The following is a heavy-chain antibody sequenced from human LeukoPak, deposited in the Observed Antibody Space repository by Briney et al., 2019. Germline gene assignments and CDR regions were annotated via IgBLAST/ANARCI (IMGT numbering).Heavy chain of an antibody. J-gene: IGHJ4*02. CDR1: GNTFSSYV. CDR2: IVPIFGRT. CDR3: VRVGDFGAGSAMVLTN. Sequence: ASVKVSCKVSGNTFSSYVITWVRQAPGQGLEWMGQIVPIFGRTNYAQTFQGRVTITADESSTTAYMELTRLISDDTAVYYCVRVGDFGAGSAMVLTNWGQGTLVTVSS. V-gene: IGHV1-69*13. D-gene: IGHD4-17*01.